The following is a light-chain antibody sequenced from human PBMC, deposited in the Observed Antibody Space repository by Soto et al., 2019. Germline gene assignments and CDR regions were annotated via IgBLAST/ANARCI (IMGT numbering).Light chain of an antibody. V-gene: IGKV1-5*01. CDR2: DAS. J-gene: IGKJ1*01. CDR1: QNINSY. CDR3: QQYETFSGT. Sequence: DIQMTQSPSTLSASVGDRVTITCRASQNINSYLNWYQHKPGKAPNLLIYDASALPRGVPSRFSGSGSGTKFTLTIASLQPDDFATYYCQQYETFSGTFGPGTKVDIK.